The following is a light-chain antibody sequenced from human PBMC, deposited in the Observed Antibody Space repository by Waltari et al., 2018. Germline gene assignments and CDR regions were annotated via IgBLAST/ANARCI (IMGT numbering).Light chain of an antibody. Sequence: QSVLTQPPSVSGAPGQRVTISCTGSGSNIGAGYDVLWYQQLPRAAPTLLIYGGTSRALVVLARCFGSTSGTPASLAIPGLQAGDEADYDCQSYDTSLSVVFGGGTKLTVL. V-gene: IGLV1-40*01. CDR2: GGT. J-gene: IGLJ3*02. CDR3: QSYDTSLSVV. CDR1: GSNIGAGYD.